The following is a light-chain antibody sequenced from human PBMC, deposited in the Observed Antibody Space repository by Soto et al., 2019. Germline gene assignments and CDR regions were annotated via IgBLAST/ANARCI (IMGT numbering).Light chain of an antibody. CDR1: QRISTW. CDR2: DAS. J-gene: IGKJ1*01. V-gene: IGKV1-5*01. CDR3: QQYKSYWT. Sequence: DIQMTQSHSTLSASVGYGVTITCRASQRISTWLAWSQQTPGKAPKLLISDASSSETGVPSRLSGSGSGTEFTLTINSLQPDDFATYYCQQYKSYWTFGQGTQVDIK.